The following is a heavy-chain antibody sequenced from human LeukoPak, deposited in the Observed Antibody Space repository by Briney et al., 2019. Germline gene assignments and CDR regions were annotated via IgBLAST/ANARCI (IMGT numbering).Heavy chain of an antibody. V-gene: IGHV1-69*06. D-gene: IGHD3-16*01. Sequence: SVKVSCKASGYTFTGYYMHWVRQAPGQGLEWMGGIIPIFGTSNYAQKFQGRVTITADKSTTTAYMELSSLRSEDTAVYYCARDNDSRDPPQFDYWGQGTLVTVSS. J-gene: IGHJ4*02. CDR3: ARDNDSRDPPQFDY. CDR2: IIPIFGTS. CDR1: GYTFTGYY.